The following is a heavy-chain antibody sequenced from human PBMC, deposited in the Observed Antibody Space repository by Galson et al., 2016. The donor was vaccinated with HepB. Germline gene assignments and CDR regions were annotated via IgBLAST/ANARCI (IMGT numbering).Heavy chain of an antibody. CDR3: ARGKEAQGFDP. CDR1: GDSVSSNSAA. Sequence: CAISGDSVSSNSAARNWIRQSPSRGREWLGRTYSRSKWGYDYAVSVRSRITINPDTSKNQFSLHLNSVTPEDTAVYYCARGKEAQGFDPWGQGALVTVSS. V-gene: IGHV6-1*01. CDR2: TYSRSKWGY. J-gene: IGHJ5*02.